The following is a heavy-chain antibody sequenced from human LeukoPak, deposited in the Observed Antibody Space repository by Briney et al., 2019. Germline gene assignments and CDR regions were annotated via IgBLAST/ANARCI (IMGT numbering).Heavy chain of an antibody. CDR1: GFTFSSYA. J-gene: IGHJ4*02. Sequence: GGSLRLSCAASGFTFSSYAMSWVRQAPGKGLEWVSAISGSGGSTYYADSVKGRFTISRDNAKNSLYLQMNSLRAEDTAVYYYASNSGSRTYCFDYWGQGTLVTVSS. V-gene: IGHV3-23*01. CDR3: ASNSGSRTYCFDY. D-gene: IGHD3-10*01. CDR2: ISGSGGST.